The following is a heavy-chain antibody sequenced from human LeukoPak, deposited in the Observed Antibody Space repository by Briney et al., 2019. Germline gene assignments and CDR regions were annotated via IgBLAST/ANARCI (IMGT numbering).Heavy chain of an antibody. CDR3: ARATVTTWGYYYYMDV. D-gene: IGHD4-17*01. CDR2: INYSGST. J-gene: IGHJ6*03. Sequence: PSETLSLTCAIYSESFSGYFWSWIRQPPGKGLEWIGEINYSGSTNYNPSLKSRVTISVDTSKNQFSLKLSSVTAADTAVYYCARATVTTWGYYYYMDVWGKGTTVTISS. CDR1: SESFSGYF. V-gene: IGHV4-34*01.